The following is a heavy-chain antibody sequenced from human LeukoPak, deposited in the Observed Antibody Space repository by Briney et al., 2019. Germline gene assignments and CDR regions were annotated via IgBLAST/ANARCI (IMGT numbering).Heavy chain of an antibody. V-gene: IGHV3-30*02. J-gene: IGHJ4*02. Sequence: GGSLRLSCAASGYTFSGYGMHWVRQAPGKGLEWVAFIRYDGSTKYYTDSVKGRFTISRDNSNNMLYLEMNSLSAEDTAMYYCAREDSSGYRSFDYWGQGTLVTVSS. D-gene: IGHD3-22*01. CDR2: IRYDGSTK. CDR1: GYTFSGYG. CDR3: AREDSSGYRSFDY.